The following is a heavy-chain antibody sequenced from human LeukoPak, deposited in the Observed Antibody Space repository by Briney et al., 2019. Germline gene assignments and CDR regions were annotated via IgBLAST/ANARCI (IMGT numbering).Heavy chain of an antibody. V-gene: IGHV4-34*01. CDR1: GRSFSGYY. D-gene: IGHD5-12*01. CDR2: INHSGST. J-gene: IGHJ6*02. CDR3: ARGRGPRIVATDYYYYGMDV. Sequence: SETLSLTCAVYGRSFSGYYWSWIRQPPGKGLEWIGEINHSGSTNYNPSLKSRVTISVDTSKNQFSLKLSSVTAADTAVYYCARGRGPRIVATDYYYYGMDVWGQGTTVTVSS.